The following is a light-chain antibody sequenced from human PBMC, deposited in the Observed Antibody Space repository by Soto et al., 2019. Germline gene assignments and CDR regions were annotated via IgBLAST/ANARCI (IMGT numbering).Light chain of an antibody. V-gene: IGLV1-44*01. CDR3: AAWDDSLNGWV. J-gene: IGLJ3*02. Sequence: QSVLTQPPSASGNPGQRVTISCSGSSSNIGSNTVNWYQHFPGTAPKLLIFSNNQRPSGVPDRFSGSKSGTSASLAFSDLQSEDEADYYCAAWDDSLNGWVFGGGTQLTVL. CDR1: SSNIGSNT. CDR2: SNN.